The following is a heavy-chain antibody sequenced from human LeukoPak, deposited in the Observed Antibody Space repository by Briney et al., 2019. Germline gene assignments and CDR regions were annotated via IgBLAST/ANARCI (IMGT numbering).Heavy chain of an antibody. CDR3: ARHYGGHSFGTTFDY. CDR1: GGSISTFY. J-gene: IGHJ4*02. D-gene: IGHD5-18*01. CDR2: APYVGAT. Sequence: SETLSLTCSVSGGSISTFYWSWIRQRPGKGLEWIGYAPYVGATNYNPSLMSRVTMSVDTSKNQFSLRLTSVTAADTAVYYCARHYGGHSFGTTFDYWGRGILVTVSS. V-gene: IGHV4-59*08.